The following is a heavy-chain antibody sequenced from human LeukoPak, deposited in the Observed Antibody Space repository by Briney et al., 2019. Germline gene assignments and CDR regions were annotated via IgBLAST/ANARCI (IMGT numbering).Heavy chain of an antibody. CDR1: GFTFSSYD. CDR2: IGTAGDT. Sequence: PGGSLRLSCAASGFTFSSYDMHWVRQATGKGLEWVSAIGTAGDTYYPGSVKGRFTISRENAKNSLYLQMNSLRAGDTAVYYCAREDGTMVREYNWFDPWGQGTLVTVSS. J-gene: IGHJ5*02. V-gene: IGHV3-13*01. CDR3: AREDGTMVREYNWFDP. D-gene: IGHD3-10*01.